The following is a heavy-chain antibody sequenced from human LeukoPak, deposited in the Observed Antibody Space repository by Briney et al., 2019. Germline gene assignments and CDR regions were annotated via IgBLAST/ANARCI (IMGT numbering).Heavy chain of an antibody. CDR3: ASIARDGSGSFDY. J-gene: IGHJ4*02. CDR2: IWYDGSNK. CDR1: GLTFTSYG. D-gene: IGHD3-10*01. Sequence: PGGSPSLSCALSGLTFTSYGMRWVSQAPGKGLEWVAVIWYDGSNKYYADSVKGRFTISRDNSKNTLYLQMNSLRAEDTAVYYCASIARDGSGSFDYWGQGTLVNVSS. V-gene: IGHV3-33*01.